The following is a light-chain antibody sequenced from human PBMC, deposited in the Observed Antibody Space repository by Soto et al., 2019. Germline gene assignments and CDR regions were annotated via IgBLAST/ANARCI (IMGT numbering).Light chain of an antibody. CDR2: VNSDGSH. Sequence: QLVLTQSPSASASLGASVTLTCSLSSGHRRNAIAWHQQQPEKGPRFLMKVNSDGSHTKGDGVPDRFSGSSSGTERYLTISGLQSEDEADYYCQSWGNDIRVFGGGTKVTVL. J-gene: IGLJ3*02. V-gene: IGLV4-69*01. CDR1: SGHRRNA. CDR3: QSWGNDIRV.